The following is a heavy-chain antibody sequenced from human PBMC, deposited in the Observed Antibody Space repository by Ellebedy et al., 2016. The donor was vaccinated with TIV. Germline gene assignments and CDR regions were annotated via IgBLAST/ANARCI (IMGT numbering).Heavy chain of an antibody. D-gene: IGHD3/OR15-3a*01. Sequence: GESLKISCAASGFTFSSNWMSWVRQAPGKGLEWVANIKKDGSEKYYVDSVKGRFTISRDNAKNSLYLQMNSLRAEDTAVYYCARGTWTRGSWGQGTLVTVSS. CDR2: IKKDGSEK. CDR3: ARGTWTRGS. V-gene: IGHV3-7*03. J-gene: IGHJ5*02. CDR1: GFTFSSNW.